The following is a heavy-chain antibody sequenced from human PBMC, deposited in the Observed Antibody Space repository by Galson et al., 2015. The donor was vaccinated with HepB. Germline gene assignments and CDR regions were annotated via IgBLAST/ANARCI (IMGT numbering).Heavy chain of an antibody. CDR1: GFTFSSYG. CDR3: AKDYYDTYFDY. V-gene: IGHV3-30*18. D-gene: IGHD3-22*01. J-gene: IGHJ4*02. Sequence: SLRLSCAASGFTFSSYGMHWVRQAPGKGLEWVAVISYDGSNKYYADSVKGRFTISRDNSKNTLYLQMNSLRAEDTAVYYCAKDYYDTYFDYWGQGTLVTVSS. CDR2: ISYDGSNK.